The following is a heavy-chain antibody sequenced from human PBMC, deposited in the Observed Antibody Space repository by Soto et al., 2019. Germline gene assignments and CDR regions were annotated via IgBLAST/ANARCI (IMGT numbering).Heavy chain of an antibody. J-gene: IGHJ5*02. CDR2: IYYSGST. CDR3: ARRPLKKDITMVRGPNWFDP. CDR1: GGSISSSSYY. D-gene: IGHD3-10*01. Sequence: QLQLQESGPGLVKPSETLSLTCTVSGGSISSSSYYWGWIRQPPGKGLEWIGSIYYSGSTYYNPSLKSRVTISGDTSKNQFSLKLSSVTAADTAVYYCARRPLKKDITMVRGPNWFDPWGQGTLVTVSS. V-gene: IGHV4-39*01.